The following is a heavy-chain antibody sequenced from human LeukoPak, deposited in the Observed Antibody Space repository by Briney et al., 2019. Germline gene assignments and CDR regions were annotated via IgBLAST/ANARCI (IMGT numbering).Heavy chain of an antibody. Sequence: SETLSLTCAVYGGSFSGYYWSWLRQPPGKGLEWIGEINHSGSTNYNPSLKSRVTISVDTSKNQFSLKLSSVTAADTAVYYCARGGRLRFLEWLPRDDAFDIWGQGTMVTVSS. CDR1: GGSFSGYY. CDR3: ARGGRLRFLEWLPRDDAFDI. CDR2: INHSGST. J-gene: IGHJ3*02. D-gene: IGHD3-3*01. V-gene: IGHV4-34*01.